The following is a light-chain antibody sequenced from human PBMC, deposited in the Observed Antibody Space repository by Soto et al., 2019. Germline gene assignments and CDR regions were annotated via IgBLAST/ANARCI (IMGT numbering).Light chain of an antibody. V-gene: IGKV3-20*01. CDR2: GAS. CDR3: QQYGSSPRFT. Sequence: IVLTQSPGTLSLSPGERATLSCRASQSVSNSYLAWYQQKPGQAPRLLIYGASSRATGIPDRFSGSGSGIYFTLTISRREPEDFAVYCCQQYGSSPRFTFGPGTKVDIK. J-gene: IGKJ3*01. CDR1: QSVSNSY.